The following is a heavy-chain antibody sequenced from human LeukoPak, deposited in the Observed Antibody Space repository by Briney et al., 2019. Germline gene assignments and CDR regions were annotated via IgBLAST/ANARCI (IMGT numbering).Heavy chain of an antibody. D-gene: IGHD2/OR15-2a*01. CDR2: IYYSGST. V-gene: IGHV4-30-4*08. J-gene: IGHJ4*02. CDR3: AREVIDNGCFDY. Sequence: SQTLSLTCTVSGGSISSGGYYWSWIRQPPGKSLEWIGYIYYSGSTYYNPSLKSRVTISVDTSKNQFSLKLSSVTAADTAVYYCAREVIDNGCFDYWGQGTLVTVSS. CDR1: GGSISSGGYY.